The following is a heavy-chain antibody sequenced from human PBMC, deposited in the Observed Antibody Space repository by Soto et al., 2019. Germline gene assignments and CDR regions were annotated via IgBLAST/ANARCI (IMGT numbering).Heavy chain of an antibody. D-gene: IGHD3-22*01. Sequence: PSETLSLTCTVSGGSISSSSYYWGWIRQPPGKGLEWIGSIYYSGSTYYNPSLKSRVTISVDTSKNQFSLKLSSVTAADTAVYYCARNRRDSRGSGNWFDPWGQGTLVTVSS. V-gene: IGHV4-39*01. J-gene: IGHJ5*02. CDR3: ARNRRDSRGSGNWFDP. CDR1: GGSISSSSYY. CDR2: IYYSGST.